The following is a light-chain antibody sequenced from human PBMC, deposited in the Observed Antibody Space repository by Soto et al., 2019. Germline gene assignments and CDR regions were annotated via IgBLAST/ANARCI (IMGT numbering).Light chain of an antibody. Sequence: DIVMTQSPDSLAVSLDERATINCKSSQSVLYSSNNKNYLAWYQQKPGRPPKLLIYWASTRESGVPDRFSGSGSGTDLTLTISSLQAEDVAVYYCQQYYSTPWTFGQGTKVDIK. CDR2: WAS. V-gene: IGKV4-1*01. CDR3: QQYYSTPWT. CDR1: QSVLYSSNNKNY. J-gene: IGKJ1*01.